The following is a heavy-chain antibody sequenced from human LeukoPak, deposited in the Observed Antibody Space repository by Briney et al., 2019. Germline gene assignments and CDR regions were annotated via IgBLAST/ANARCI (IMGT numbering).Heavy chain of an antibody. Sequence: SETLSLTCTVSGGSISSNSYYWGWIRQPPGKGLEWIGSIYYSGSTYYNPSLKSRVTISVDTSKNQFSLKLSSVTAADTAVYYCAKDSSGNYSTELDYWGQGTLVTVSS. CDR2: IYYSGST. D-gene: IGHD1-26*01. J-gene: IGHJ4*02. CDR1: GGSISSNSYY. V-gene: IGHV4-39*02. CDR3: AKDSSGNYSTELDY.